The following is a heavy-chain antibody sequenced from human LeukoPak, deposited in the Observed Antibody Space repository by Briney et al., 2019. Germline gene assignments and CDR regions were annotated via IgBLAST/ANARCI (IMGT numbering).Heavy chain of an antibody. D-gene: IGHD3-3*01. V-gene: IGHV1-18*01. CDR1: GYTFTSYG. Sequence: ASVKVSCKASGYTFTSYGISWVRQAPGQGLEWMGWISAYNGNTNYAQKLQGRVTMTTDTSTSTAYMELRSLRSDDTAVYYCASLARPHYDFWSGIYYMDVWGKGTTVTVSS. CDR2: ISAYNGNT. J-gene: IGHJ6*03. CDR3: ASLARPHYDFWSGIYYMDV.